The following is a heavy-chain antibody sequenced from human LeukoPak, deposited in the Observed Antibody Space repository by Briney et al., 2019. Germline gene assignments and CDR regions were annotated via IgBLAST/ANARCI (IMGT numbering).Heavy chain of an antibody. CDR2: IYYSGST. Sequence: SETLSLTCTVSDDSITSYYWSWIRQPPGKGLEWIGYIYYSGSTNYNPSLKSRVTISVDTSKNQFSLKLSSVTAADAAVYYCARGDVELDYWGQGTLVTVSS. V-gene: IGHV4-59*01. CDR1: DDSITSYY. CDR3: ARGDVELDY. D-gene: IGHD1-1*01. J-gene: IGHJ4*02.